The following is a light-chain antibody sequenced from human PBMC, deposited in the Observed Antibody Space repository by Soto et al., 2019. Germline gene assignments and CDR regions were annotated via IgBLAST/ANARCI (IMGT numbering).Light chain of an antibody. CDR1: QSVSSS. Sequence: EIVMTQSPATLSVSPGERATLSCRASQSVSSSLAWYQQKPGQAPRLLIYEASNRATGIPARFSGSGSGADLTLTISSLEPEDFALYYCQQHINWPLTFGGGTKV. CDR3: QQHINWPLT. CDR2: EAS. J-gene: IGKJ4*01. V-gene: IGKV3-11*01.